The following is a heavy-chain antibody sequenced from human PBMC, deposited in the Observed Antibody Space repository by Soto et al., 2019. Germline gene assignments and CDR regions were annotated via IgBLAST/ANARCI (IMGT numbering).Heavy chain of an antibody. CDR1: GGTFSSYA. CDR2: IIPIFGTA. J-gene: IGHJ5*02. D-gene: IGHD6-6*01. CDR3: ARDLFPYSSSSSSFDP. V-gene: IGHV1-69*01. Sequence: QVQLVQSGAEVKKPGSSVKVSCKASGGTFSSYAISWVRPAPGQGLEWMGGIIPIFGTANYAQKFQGRVTITADESTSTAYRELSSLRSEDTAVYYCARDLFPYSSSSSSFDPWGQGTLVTVSS.